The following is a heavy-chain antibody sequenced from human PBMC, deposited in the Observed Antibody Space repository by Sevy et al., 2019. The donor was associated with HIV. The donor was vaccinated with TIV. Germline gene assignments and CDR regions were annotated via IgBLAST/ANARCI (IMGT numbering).Heavy chain of an antibody. J-gene: IGHJ4*02. V-gene: IGHV1-3*01. CDR1: GYTFTNYA. CDR3: ARDQTAAPKGLDY. D-gene: IGHD2-15*01. CDR2: INVGNGNT. Sequence: ASVKVSCKASGYTFTNYALHWVRQAPGQSLEWMGWINVGNGNTRYSQKFQDRFTITRGTSASTAYMELNSLTSEDTAVYYCARDQTAAPKGLDYWGQGTLVTVSS.